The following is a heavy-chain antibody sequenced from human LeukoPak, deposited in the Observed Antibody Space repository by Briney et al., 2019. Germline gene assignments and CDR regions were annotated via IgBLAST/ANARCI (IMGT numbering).Heavy chain of an antibody. J-gene: IGHJ6*03. CDR1: SGSISSSSYY. Sequence: SETLSLTCTVSSGSISSSSYYWGWIRQPPGKGLEWIGSIYYSGSTYYNPSLKSRVTISVDTSKNQFSLKLSSVTAADTAVYYCARAVGSYYYYYMDVWGKGTTVTVSS. CDR3: ARAVGSYYYYYMDV. V-gene: IGHV4-39*07. CDR2: IYYSGST. D-gene: IGHD3-10*01.